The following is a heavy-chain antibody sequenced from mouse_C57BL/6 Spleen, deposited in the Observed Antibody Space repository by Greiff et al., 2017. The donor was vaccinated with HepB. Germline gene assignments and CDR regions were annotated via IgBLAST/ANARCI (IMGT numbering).Heavy chain of an antibody. D-gene: IGHD1-1*01. J-gene: IGHJ3*01. CDR1: GYTFTDYE. CDR2: IDPETGGT. V-gene: IGHV1-15*01. CDR3: TRWSITTVDDWFAY. Sequence: VQLQQSGAELVRPGASVTLSCKASGYTFTDYEMHWVKQTPVHGLEWIGAIDPETGGTAYNQKFKGKAILTADKSSSTAYMELRSLTSEDSAVYYCTRWSITTVDDWFAYWGQGTLVTVSA.